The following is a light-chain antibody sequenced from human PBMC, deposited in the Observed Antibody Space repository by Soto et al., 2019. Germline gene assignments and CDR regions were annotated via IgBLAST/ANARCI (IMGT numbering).Light chain of an antibody. Sequence: QSVLTQPPSASGTPGQRVTISCSGSSSNIGSNYVYWYQQLPGTAPKLLIYRNNQRPSGVPGRFSGSKSGTSASLAISGLRSEDEADYYCAAWDDSLSEWVFGGGTKLTVL. CDR1: SSNIGSNY. V-gene: IGLV1-47*01. J-gene: IGLJ3*02. CDR2: RNN. CDR3: AAWDDSLSEWV.